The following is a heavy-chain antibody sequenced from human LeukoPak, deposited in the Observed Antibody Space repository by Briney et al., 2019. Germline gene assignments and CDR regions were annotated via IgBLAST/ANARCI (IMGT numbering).Heavy chain of an antibody. J-gene: IGHJ4*02. V-gene: IGHV1-69*05. CDR2: IIPIFGTA. Sequence: SVKAASKASAATFTSYATSWVRQAPGHGLEWMGGIIPIFGTANYAQKFQGRVTITTDESTSTAYMELSSLRSEDTAVYYCARDFVVPAAMRSPRRYYFDYWGQGTLVTVSS. CDR3: ARDFVVPAAMRSPRRYYFDY. D-gene: IGHD2-2*01. CDR1: AATFTSYA.